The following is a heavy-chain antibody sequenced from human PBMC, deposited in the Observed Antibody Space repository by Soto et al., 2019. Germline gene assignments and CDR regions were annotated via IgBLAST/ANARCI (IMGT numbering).Heavy chain of an antibody. J-gene: IGHJ6*02. CDR3: ARGNMDV. CDR2: TSKDGINT. CDR1: AFTLSKFA. V-gene: IGHV3-30-3*01. Sequence: QVQLVESGGGVVQPGRSLRFSCAASAFTLSKFAMHWVRQAPGKGLEWVAVTSKDGINTYYAGAVKGRFTISRDNSKSTMYLQMNSLRTEDTAMYYCARGNMDVWGQGNTVTVSS. D-gene: IGHD1-1*01.